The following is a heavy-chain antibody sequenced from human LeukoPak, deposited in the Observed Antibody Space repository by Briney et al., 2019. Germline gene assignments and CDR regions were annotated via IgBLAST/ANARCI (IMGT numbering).Heavy chain of an antibody. V-gene: IGHV4-34*01. CDR2: INHSGST. CDR1: GGSFSGYY. D-gene: IGHD4-17*01. Sequence: SETLSLTCAVYGGSFSGYYWSWIRQPPGKGLEWIGEINHSGSTNYNPSLKSRVTISVDTSKNQFSLKLSSVTAADTAVYYCARDQAPPDYGDYYYYYYYMDVWGKGTTVTVSS. CDR3: ARDQAPPDYGDYYYYYYYMDV. J-gene: IGHJ6*03.